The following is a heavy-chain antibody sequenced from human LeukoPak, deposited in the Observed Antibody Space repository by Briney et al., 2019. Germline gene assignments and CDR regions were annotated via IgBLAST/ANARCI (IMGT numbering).Heavy chain of an antibody. CDR3: ARNGDSGYTFDY. CDR1: GFSFDDYG. J-gene: IGHJ4*02. Sequence: GGSLRLSCAASGFSFDDYGMSWVRQAPGKGLEWVSGINWNGGSTGYADSVKGRFTISRDNSKNTLYLQMNSLRAEDTAVYYCARNGDSGYTFDYWGQGALVTVSS. CDR2: INWNGGST. V-gene: IGHV3-20*04. D-gene: IGHD2-2*02.